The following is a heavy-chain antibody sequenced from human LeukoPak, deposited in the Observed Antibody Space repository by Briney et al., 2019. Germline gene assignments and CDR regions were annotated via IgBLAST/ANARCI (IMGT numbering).Heavy chain of an antibody. J-gene: IGHJ4*02. CDR2: IYSGGST. D-gene: IGHD6-19*01. CDR3: ASLLTYSSGWSDYFDY. Sequence: PGGSLRLSCAASGFTVSSNYMSWVRQAPVKGLEWVSVIYSGGSTNYADSVKGRFTISRDNSKNTLYLQMNSLSAEDTAVYYCASLLTYSSGWSDYFDYWGQGTLVTVSS. CDR1: GFTVSSNY. V-gene: IGHV3-53*01.